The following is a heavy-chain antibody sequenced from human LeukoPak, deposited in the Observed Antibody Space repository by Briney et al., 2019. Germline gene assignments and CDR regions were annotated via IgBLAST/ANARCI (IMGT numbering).Heavy chain of an antibody. Sequence: LEWMVMINPGDSDTRYTPSFQGQVTISADKSISTAYLQWRSLKASDTAMYYCARHNGGMDVWGQGTTVTVSS. J-gene: IGHJ6*02. CDR2: INPGDSDT. V-gene: IGHV5-51*01. CDR3: ARHNGGMDV.